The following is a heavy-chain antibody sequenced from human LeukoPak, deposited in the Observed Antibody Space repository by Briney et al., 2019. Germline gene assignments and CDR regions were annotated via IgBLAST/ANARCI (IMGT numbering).Heavy chain of an antibody. V-gene: IGHV3-23*01. J-gene: IGHJ6*03. Sequence: GGSLRLSCAASGFTFSSYAMSWVRQAPGKGLEWVSAISGSGGSTYYADSVKGRFTISRDNSKNTLYLQMNSLRAEDTAVYYYAKGPSRLLATYYMDVWGKGTTVTVSS. CDR1: GFTFSSYA. CDR2: ISGSGGST. D-gene: IGHD3-22*01. CDR3: AKGPSRLLATYYMDV.